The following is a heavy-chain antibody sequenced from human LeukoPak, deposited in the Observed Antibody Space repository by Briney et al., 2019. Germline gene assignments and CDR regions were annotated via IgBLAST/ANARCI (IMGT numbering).Heavy chain of an antibody. V-gene: IGHV4-4*07. CDR3: ARDMVRGVYTWFDP. CDR1: GGSISSYY. Sequence: SETLSLTCTVSGGSISSYYWSWIRPPAGKGLEWIGRIYTSGSTNYNPSLKSRVTMSVDTSKNQFSLKLSSVTAADTAVYYCARDMVRGVYTWFDPWGQGTVVTVSS. J-gene: IGHJ5*02. CDR2: IYTSGST. D-gene: IGHD3-10*01.